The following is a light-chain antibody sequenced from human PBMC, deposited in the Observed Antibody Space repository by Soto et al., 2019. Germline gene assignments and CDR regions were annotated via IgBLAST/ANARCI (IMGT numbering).Light chain of an antibody. CDR2: DAS. CDR3: QHYNSYSEA. CDR1: QDISNY. J-gene: IGKJ1*01. Sequence: DIQMTQSPSSLSASVGDRVTITCQASQDISNYLNWYQQKPGNAPKLLIYDASNLETGVPSRFSGGGSATYFTFTISSLQPDDFATYYCQHYNSYSEAFGQGTKVDIK. V-gene: IGKV1-33*01.